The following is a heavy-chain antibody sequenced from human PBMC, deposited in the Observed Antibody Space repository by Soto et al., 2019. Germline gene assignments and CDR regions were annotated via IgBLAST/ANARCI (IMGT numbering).Heavy chain of an antibody. V-gene: IGHV3-33*01. J-gene: IGHJ6*04. CDR1: GFTFRSYG. Sequence: VQLVESGGGVVQPGRSLRLSCVASGFTFRSYGMHWVRQAPGKGLEWVAVIWYDGSNEYYADSVKGRFTISRDNSKTTLFLQMNSLRAEDTAVYYCARDHNRYDFWSSGMDVWGKGTTVTVSS. CDR2: IWYDGSNE. D-gene: IGHD3-3*01. CDR3: ARDHNRYDFWSSGMDV.